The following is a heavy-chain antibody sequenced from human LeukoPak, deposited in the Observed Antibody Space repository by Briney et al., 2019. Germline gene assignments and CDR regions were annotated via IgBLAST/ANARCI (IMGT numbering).Heavy chain of an antibody. CDR3: ARDTGWYFDL. D-gene: IGHD5-18*01. Sequence: TGGSLRLSCAASGFTFSDYSMNWVRQAPGKGLHWVSFISSDGNTIFYADSVKGRFTISRDNAKNSLYLQMNSLRDEDTAVYYCARDTGWYFDLWGRGTLVTVSS. CDR1: GFTFSDYS. CDR2: ISSDGNTI. J-gene: IGHJ2*01. V-gene: IGHV3-48*02.